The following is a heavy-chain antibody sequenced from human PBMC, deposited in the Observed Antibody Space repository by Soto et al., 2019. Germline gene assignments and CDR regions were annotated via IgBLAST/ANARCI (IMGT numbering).Heavy chain of an antibody. CDR3: AXXTLLRGKFDY. J-gene: IGHJ4*02. V-gene: IGHV1-24*01. D-gene: IGHD3-16*01. Sequence: QVQLVQSGAEVKKPGASVKVSCKVSGYTLTELSMHWVRQAPGKGLEWMGGFDPEDGETIYAQKFQGRVTMTEDTSTDTAYMELSSLRSXDTAVYXCAXXTLLRGKFDYWGQGTLVTVSS. CDR1: GYTLTELS. CDR2: FDPEDGET.